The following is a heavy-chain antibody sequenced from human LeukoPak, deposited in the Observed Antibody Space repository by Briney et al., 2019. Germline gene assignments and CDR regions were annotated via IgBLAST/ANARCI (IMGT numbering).Heavy chain of an antibody. V-gene: IGHV4-59*01. CDR3: ARGLTGYSSSWSKSWFDP. D-gene: IGHD6-13*01. J-gene: IGHJ5*02. CDR2: MYHSGST. CDR1: GGSISSYY. Sequence: ASETLSLTCTVSGGSISSYYWSWIRQPPGKGLEWIGYMYHSGSTNYNPSLKSRVTISVDTSKNQFSLKLSSVTAADTAVYYCARGLTGYSSSWSKSWFDPWGQGTLVTVSS.